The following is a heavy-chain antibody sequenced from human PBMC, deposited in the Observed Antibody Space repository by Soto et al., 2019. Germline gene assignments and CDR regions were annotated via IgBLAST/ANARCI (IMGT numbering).Heavy chain of an antibody. Sequence: QVQLQQWGAGLLKPSETMSLTCAIYGGSFSGYYWTWVRQSPGKGLEWIGEVSHSGITKYNPSLKSRVTISLDTSRNQFSLELTSVTAADSAVYYCARYGGTPIWYCDLWGRGTLVTVSS. CDR2: VSHSGIT. J-gene: IGHJ2*01. CDR1: GGSFSGYY. D-gene: IGHD2-15*01. V-gene: IGHV4-34*01. CDR3: ARYGGTPIWYCDL.